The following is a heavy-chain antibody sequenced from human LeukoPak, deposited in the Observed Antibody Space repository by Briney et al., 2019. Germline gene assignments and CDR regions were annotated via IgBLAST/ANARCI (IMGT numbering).Heavy chain of an antibody. CDR2: IDISGNT. CDR1: GGSMSSFY. D-gene: IGHD3-22*01. CDR3: VRGLPGDSRGYYYVPFDF. J-gene: IGHJ4*02. Sequence: SETLSLTCTVSGGSMSSFYWSWIRQPAGEGVEWIGRIDISGNTNYNPSLKSRVTMFVDTSRNQFSLKLSSVTAADPAVYYCVRGLPGDSRGYYYVPFDFWGQGTLVTVSS. V-gene: IGHV4-4*07.